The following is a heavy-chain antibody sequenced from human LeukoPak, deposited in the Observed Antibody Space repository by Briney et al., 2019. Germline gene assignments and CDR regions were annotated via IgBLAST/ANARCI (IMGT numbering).Heavy chain of an antibody. CDR1: GYTFTSYG. J-gene: IGHJ4*02. Sequence: ASVKVSCEASGYTFTSYGISWVRQAPGQGLEWMGWISAYNGNTNYAQNLQVRVTMTTATSTSTAYRALRPLRSHDSAVYHCASRVTTRWPNFDSWGQGTLVTVSS. V-gene: IGHV1-18*04. CDR3: ASRVTTRWPNFDS. D-gene: IGHD4-11*01. CDR2: ISAYNGNT.